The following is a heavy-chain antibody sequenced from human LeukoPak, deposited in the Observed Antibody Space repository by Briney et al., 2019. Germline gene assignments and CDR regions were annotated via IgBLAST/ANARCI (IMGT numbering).Heavy chain of an antibody. CDR1: GGSFSGYY. CDR2: INHTGST. J-gene: IGHJ3*02. Sequence: SETLSLTCAVYGGSFSGYYWSWIRQPPGKELEWMGEINHTGSTNYNPSLKSRVTISVDTYKNQFSLKLSSVTAADTAVYYCARGTTYYDESSGYYYSAFDIWGQGTMVTVSS. CDR3: ARGTTYYDESSGYYYSAFDI. D-gene: IGHD3-22*01. V-gene: IGHV4-34*01.